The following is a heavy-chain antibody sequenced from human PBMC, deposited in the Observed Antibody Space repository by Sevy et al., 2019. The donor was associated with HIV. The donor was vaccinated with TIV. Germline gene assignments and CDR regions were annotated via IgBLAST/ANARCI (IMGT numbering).Heavy chain of an antibody. Sequence: GESLKISCKGSGYSFTSYWIGWVRQMPGKGLEWMGIIYPGDSDTRYSPSFQGQVTISADKSISTAYLQWGSLKASDTAMYYCARHPRKVYYYDSSGYPVDYWGQGTLVTVSS. D-gene: IGHD3-22*01. J-gene: IGHJ4*02. CDR1: GYSFTSYW. CDR2: IYPGDSDT. CDR3: ARHPRKVYYYDSSGYPVDY. V-gene: IGHV5-51*01.